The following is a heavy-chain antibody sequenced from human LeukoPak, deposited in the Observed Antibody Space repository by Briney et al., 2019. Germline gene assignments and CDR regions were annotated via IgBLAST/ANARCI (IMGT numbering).Heavy chain of an antibody. CDR1: GFTFSIYW. CDR3: ARSTHIYSSSSFDQ. D-gene: IGHD6-13*01. CDR2: VNSDGGTT. V-gene: IGHV3-74*01. Sequence: PGGSLRLSCAASGFTFSIYWMHWVRQGPGKGLVWVSRVNSDGGTTTYADSVKGRFTISRDNAKKTLYLQMNSLRAEDTAVYYCARSTHIYSSSSFDQWGQGTLVTVSS. J-gene: IGHJ4*02.